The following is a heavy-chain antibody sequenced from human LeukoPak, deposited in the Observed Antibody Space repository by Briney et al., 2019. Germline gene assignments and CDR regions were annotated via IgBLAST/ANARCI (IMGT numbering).Heavy chain of an antibody. D-gene: IGHD2-15*01. J-gene: IGHJ5*02. CDR2: INYSGST. CDR1: GGSISSGGYY. Sequence: SETLSLTCTVSGGSISSGGYYWSWIRQHPGKGLEWVGYINYSGSTYYNPSLKSRVTISVDTSQNQFSLKLSSVTAADTAVYYCARFGSGYCSGGSCYSWSDPWGQGTLVTVSS. V-gene: IGHV4-31*03. CDR3: ARFGSGYCSGGSCYSWSDP.